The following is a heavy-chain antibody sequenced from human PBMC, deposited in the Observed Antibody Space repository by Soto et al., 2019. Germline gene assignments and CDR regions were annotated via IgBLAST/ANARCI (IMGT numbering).Heavy chain of an antibody. CDR1: DGYSRGYY. Sequence: ASQTKSLTCAVYDGYSRGYYWRWISKQTGKGLEWIGEINHSGSTNYNPSLKSRVTISVDTSKNQFSLKLSSVTAADTAVYYCARSQFGRRLLRTLWFDTWGQGTLVTVSS. J-gene: IGHJ5*02. CDR3: ARSQFGRRLLRTLWFDT. V-gene: IGHV4-34*01. D-gene: IGHD1-26*01. CDR2: INHSGST.